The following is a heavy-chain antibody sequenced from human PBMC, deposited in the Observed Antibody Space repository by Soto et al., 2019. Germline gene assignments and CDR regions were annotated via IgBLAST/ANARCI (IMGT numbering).Heavy chain of an antibody. CDR3: ARASIAARRGGWSDDVTYYYYGMDV. J-gene: IGHJ6*02. D-gene: IGHD6-6*01. CDR2: IIPIFGTA. CDR1: GGTFSSYA. V-gene: IGHV1-69*13. Sequence: SVKVYCKASGGTFSSYAISWVRQAPGQGLEWMGGIIPIFGTANYAQKFQGRVTITADESTSTAYMELSSLRSEDTAVYYCARASIAARRGGWSDDVTYYYYGMDVWGQGTTVTVSS.